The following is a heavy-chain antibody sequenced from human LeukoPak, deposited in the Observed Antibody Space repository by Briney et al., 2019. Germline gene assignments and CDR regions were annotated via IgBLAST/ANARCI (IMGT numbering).Heavy chain of an antibody. V-gene: IGHV1-2*02. CDR2: INPNSGGT. D-gene: IGHD3-16*01. Sequence: ASVKVSCKASGYTFTGYYMHWVRQAPGQGLEWMGWINPNSGGTNYAQKFQGRVTMTRDTSISTAYMELNRLRSDDTAVYYCARDTGDTYNWFDPWGQGTLVTVSS. J-gene: IGHJ5*02. CDR1: GYTFTGYY. CDR3: ARDTGDTYNWFDP.